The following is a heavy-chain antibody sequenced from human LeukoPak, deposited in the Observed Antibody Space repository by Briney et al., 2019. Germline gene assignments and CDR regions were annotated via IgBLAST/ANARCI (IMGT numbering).Heavy chain of an antibody. Sequence: SVKVSCKASGGTFISYAISGVRQAPGQGLEWMGGIIPIFGTANYAQKFQGRVTITADKSTSTAYMELSSLRSEDTAVYYCARVPPTISGGYYYYGMDVWGKGTTVTVSS. CDR3: ARVPPTISGGYYYYGMDV. V-gene: IGHV1-69*06. CDR1: GGTFISYA. CDR2: IIPIFGTA. J-gene: IGHJ6*04. D-gene: IGHD3-9*01.